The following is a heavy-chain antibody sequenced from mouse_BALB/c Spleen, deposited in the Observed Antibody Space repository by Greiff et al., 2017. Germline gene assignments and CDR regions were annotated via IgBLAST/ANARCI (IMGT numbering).Heavy chain of an antibody. CDR2: ISSGGST. CDR3: AGEDGYYEEYYFDY. Sequence: EVMLVESGGGLVKPGGSLKLSCAASGFTFSSYAMSWVRQTPEKRLEWVASISSGGSTYYPGSVKGRFTISRDNARNILYLQMSSLRSEDTAMYYCAGEDGYYEEYYFDYWGQGTTLTVSS. CDR1: GFTFSSYA. V-gene: IGHV5-6-5*01. J-gene: IGHJ2*01. D-gene: IGHD2-3*01.